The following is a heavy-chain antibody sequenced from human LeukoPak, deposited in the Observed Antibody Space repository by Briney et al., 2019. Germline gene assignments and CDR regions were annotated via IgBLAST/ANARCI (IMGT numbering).Heavy chain of an antibody. CDR2: IIPIFGTA. V-gene: IGHV1-69*13. D-gene: IGHD5-12*01. CDR1: GYTFTSYG. J-gene: IGHJ6*03. CDR3: ARGLGATTKRRKMDPYYYYYMDV. Sequence: GASVKVSCKASGYTFTSYGISWVRQAPGQGLEWMGGIIPIFGTANYAQKLQGRVTITADESTSTAYMELSSLRSEDTAVYYCARGLGATTKRRKMDPYYYYYMDVWGKGTTVTISS.